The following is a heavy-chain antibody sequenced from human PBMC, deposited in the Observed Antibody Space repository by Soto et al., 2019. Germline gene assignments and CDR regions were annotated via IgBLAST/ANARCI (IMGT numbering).Heavy chain of an antibody. J-gene: IGHJ6*02. CDR3: ARGPCSSTSCYRYYYYGMDV. Sequence: QVQLQQWGAGLLKPSETLSLTCAVYGGSFSGYYWSWIRQPPGKGLEWIGEINHSGGTNYNPSLKSRVTISVDKSTNQFSLKLSSVTAADTAVYYCARGPCSSTSCYRYYYYGMDVWGQGTTVTVSS. D-gene: IGHD2-2*01. V-gene: IGHV4-34*01. CDR1: GGSFSGYY. CDR2: INHSGGT.